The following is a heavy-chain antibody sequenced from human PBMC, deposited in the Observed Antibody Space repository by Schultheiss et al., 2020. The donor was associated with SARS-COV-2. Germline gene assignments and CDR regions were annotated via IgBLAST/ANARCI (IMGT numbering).Heavy chain of an antibody. V-gene: IGHV4-59*12. J-gene: IGHJ5*02. CDR2: IYYSGST. Sequence: SETLSLTCTVSGGSISSYYWSWIRQPPGKGLEWIGSIYYSGSTYYNPSLKSRVTISVDRSKNQFSLKLSSVTAADTAVYYCARGGKVAAAGTHEEYNWFDPWGQGTLVTVSS. D-gene: IGHD6-13*01. CDR1: GGSISSYY. CDR3: ARGGKVAAAGTHEEYNWFDP.